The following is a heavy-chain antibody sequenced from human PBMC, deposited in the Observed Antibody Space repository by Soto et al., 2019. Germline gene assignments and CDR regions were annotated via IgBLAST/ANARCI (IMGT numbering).Heavy chain of an antibody. J-gene: IGHJ3*02. CDR1: GYSFTSYW. Sequence: PGESLKISCKGSGYSFTSYWIGWVRQMPGKGLEWMGIIYPGDSDTRYSPSFQGQVTISADKSISTAYLQWSSLKASDTAMYYCARQYSSSWTDDAFDIWGQGTMVTVSS. V-gene: IGHV5-51*01. D-gene: IGHD6-13*01. CDR2: IYPGDSDT. CDR3: ARQYSSSWTDDAFDI.